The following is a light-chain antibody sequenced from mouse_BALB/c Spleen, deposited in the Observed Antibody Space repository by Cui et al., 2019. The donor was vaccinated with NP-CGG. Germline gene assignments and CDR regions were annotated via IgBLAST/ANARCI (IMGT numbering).Light chain of an antibody. V-gene: IGLV1*01. J-gene: IGLJ1*01. Sequence: QAVVTQESALTTSPGETVTPTCRSSTGAVTTSNYANWVQEKPDHLFTGLIGGTNNRTPGGPARFSGSLIGDKAALTITGAQTEDEAIYFCALWYSNHWVFGGGTKLTVL. CDR3: ALWYSNHWV. CDR2: GTN. CDR1: TGAVTTSNY.